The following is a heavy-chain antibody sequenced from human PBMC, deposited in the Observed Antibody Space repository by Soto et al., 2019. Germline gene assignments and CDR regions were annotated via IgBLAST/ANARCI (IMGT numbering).Heavy chain of an antibody. CDR1: GYTFTSYY. J-gene: IGHJ3*02. CDR2: INPSGGST. V-gene: IGHV1-46*03. Sequence: ASVKVSCEASGYTFTSYYMHWVRQAPEQGLEWMGIINPSGGSTSYAQKFQGRVTMTRDTSTSTVYMELSSLRSEDTAVYYCASSPLAAAGTKSAFDIWGQGTMVTVSS. CDR3: ASSPLAAAGTKSAFDI. D-gene: IGHD6-13*01.